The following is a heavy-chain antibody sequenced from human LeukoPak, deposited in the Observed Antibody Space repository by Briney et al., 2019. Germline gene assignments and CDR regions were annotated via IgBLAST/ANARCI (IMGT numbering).Heavy chain of an antibody. V-gene: IGHV3-23*01. D-gene: IGHD4-23*01. CDR3: ARWDYGGNILHY. CDR1: GFTFSNYA. Sequence: PGGSLRLSCAVSGFTFSNYAMSWVRQAPGKGLAWVSTISGSGDSTYYADSVRGRFTISGDNSKNTLYLQMNSLRAEDTAVYYCARWDYGGNILHYWGQGTLVTVSS. CDR2: ISGSGDST. J-gene: IGHJ4*02.